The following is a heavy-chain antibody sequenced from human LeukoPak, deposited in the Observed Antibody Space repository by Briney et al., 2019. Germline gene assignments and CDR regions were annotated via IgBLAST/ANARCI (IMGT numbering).Heavy chain of an antibody. J-gene: IGHJ3*02. D-gene: IGHD2-15*01. V-gene: IGHV3-30*03. CDR3: ATIGDIAI. CDR2: ISYDGSNK. CDR1: GFTFNSYW. Sequence: GGSLRLSCAASGFTFNSYWMSWVRQAPEKGLEWVAVISYDGSNKYYADSVKGRFTISRDNSKNTLYLQMNSLRAEDTAVYYCATIGDIAIWGQGTMVTVSS.